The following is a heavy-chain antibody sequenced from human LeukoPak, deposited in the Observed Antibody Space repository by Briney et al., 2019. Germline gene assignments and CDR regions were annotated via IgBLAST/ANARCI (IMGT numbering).Heavy chain of an antibody. CDR1: GFTFSSYE. J-gene: IGHJ4*02. Sequence: GGSLRLSCAASGFTFSSYEMNWVRQAPGKGLEWVSYISSSGSTIYYADSVKGRFTISRDNSKNTLYLQMNSLRAEDTAVYYCAHEDYGNFDYWGQGTLVTVSS. D-gene: IGHD3-16*01. CDR2: ISSSGSTI. CDR3: AHEDYGNFDY. V-gene: IGHV3-48*03.